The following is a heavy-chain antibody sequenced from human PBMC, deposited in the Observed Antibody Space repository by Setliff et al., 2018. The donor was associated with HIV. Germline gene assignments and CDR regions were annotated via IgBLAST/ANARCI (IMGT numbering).Heavy chain of an antibody. CDR1: GGSIIDSRYF. CDR3: VRLAWRDAFLVPWWFDS. D-gene: IGHD3-16*01. J-gene: IGHJ5*01. V-gene: IGHV4-39*01. Sequence: SETLSLTCTVSGGSIIDSRYFWGWIRQHPGKGLEWIGSVYYSGITYYSSSLKSRVTVSVDTSRNQFSLKLTSVTAADTAVYKRVRLAWRDAFLVPWWFDSWSQGTLVTVSS. CDR2: VYYSGIT.